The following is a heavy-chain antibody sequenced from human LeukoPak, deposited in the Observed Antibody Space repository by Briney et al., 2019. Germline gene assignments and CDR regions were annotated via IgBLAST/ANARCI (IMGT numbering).Heavy chain of an antibody. J-gene: IGHJ4*02. V-gene: IGHV3-48*04. D-gene: IGHD6-19*01. CDR1: GFTFSNAW. CDR3: ARDVIKSDYTSAWYHY. CDR2: ISSSSGTI. Sequence: PGGSLRLSCAASGFTFSNAWMSWVRQAPGKGLEWVSHISSSSGTIYYADSVKGRFTISRDNAKNSVYLQMNSLRAEDTAVYYCARDVIKSDYTSAWYHYWGQGTLVTVSS.